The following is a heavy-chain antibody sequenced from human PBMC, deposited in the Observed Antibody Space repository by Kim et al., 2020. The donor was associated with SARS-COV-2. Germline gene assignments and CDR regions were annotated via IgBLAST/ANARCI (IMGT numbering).Heavy chain of an antibody. V-gene: IGHV1-46*01. CDR2: INPSGGST. CDR1: GYTFTSYY. D-gene: IGHD6-19*01. Sequence: ASVKVSCKASGYTFTSYYMHWVRQAPGQGLEWMGIINPSGGSTSYAQKFQGRVTMTRDTSTSTVYMELSSLRSEDTAVYYCARGESPIIAVAGTGEYYFDYWGQGTLVTVSS. J-gene: IGHJ4*02. CDR3: ARGESPIIAVAGTGEYYFDY.